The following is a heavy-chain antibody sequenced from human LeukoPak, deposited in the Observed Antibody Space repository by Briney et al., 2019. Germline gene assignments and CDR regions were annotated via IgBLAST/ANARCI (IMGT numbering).Heavy chain of an antibody. CDR2: IKSKTDGGTT. Sequence: GGSLRLSCAASGFTFSTYWMSWVRQAPGKGLEWVGRIKSKTDGGTTDYAAPVKGRFTISRDDSKNTLYLQMNSLKTEDTAVYYCTTAYGSGSYVPDYWGQGTLVTVSS. CDR3: TTAYGSGSYVPDY. CDR1: GFTFSTYW. V-gene: IGHV3-15*01. J-gene: IGHJ4*02. D-gene: IGHD3-10*01.